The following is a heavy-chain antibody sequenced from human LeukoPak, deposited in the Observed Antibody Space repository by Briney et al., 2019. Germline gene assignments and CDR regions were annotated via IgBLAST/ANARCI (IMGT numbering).Heavy chain of an antibody. J-gene: IGHJ3*02. CDR2: ISGSGGST. D-gene: IGHD1-14*01. CDR3: AKDRLYGPPGGAFDI. Sequence: ETLSLTCAVSGGSISSGGYSWSWVRQAPGKGLEWVSAISGSGGSTYYADSVKGRFTISRDNSKNTLYLQMNSLRAEDTAVYYCAKDRLYGPPGGAFDIWGQGTMVTVSS. V-gene: IGHV3-23*01. CDR1: GGSISSGGYS.